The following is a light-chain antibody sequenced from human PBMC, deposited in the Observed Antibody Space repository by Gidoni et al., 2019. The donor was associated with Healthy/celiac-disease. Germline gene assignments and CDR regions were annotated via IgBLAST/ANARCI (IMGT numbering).Light chain of an antibody. V-gene: IGKV1-39*01. CDR1: QSISSY. CDR3: QQKYSTTPWT. J-gene: IGKJ1*01. Sequence: QMTQSPSSLSASVGDRVTITCRASQSISSYLNWYQQQPGKAPKNLIYDAASLHSGGPSRISSSRSGTDYTLTISSLQPENFATYYCQQKYSTTPWTFGQGTKVEIK. CDR2: DAA.